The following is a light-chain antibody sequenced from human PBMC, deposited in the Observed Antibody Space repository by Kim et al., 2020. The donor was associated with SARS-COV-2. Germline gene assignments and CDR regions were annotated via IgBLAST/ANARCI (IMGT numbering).Light chain of an antibody. J-gene: IGLJ1*01. CDR3: GTWDSSLSAYV. Sequence: GQKVTISASGGSSNIGNNYVSCYQQLPGTAPKLLIYDNNKRPAGIPDRFSGSKSGTSATLGITGLQTGDEADYYCGTWDSSLSAYVFGTGTQLTVL. V-gene: IGLV1-51*01. CDR2: DNN. CDR1: SSNIGNNY.